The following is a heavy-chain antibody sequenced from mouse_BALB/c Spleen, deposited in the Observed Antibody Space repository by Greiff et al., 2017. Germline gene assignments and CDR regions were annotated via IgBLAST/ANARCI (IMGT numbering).Heavy chain of an antibody. Sequence: EVQLQESGPGLVKPSQSLSITCTVTGYSITSDSAWNWIRPFPGNKLEWMGNISYSGSTSYNPSPNSRISSNRDTYKKQFFLQLNSVTTEDTATYYCARSPLYDSMDYWGQGTSVTVSS. CDR2: ISYSGST. V-gene: IGHV3-2*02. D-gene: IGHD2-3*01. CDR1: GYSITSDSA. J-gene: IGHJ4*01. CDR3: ARSPLYDSMDY.